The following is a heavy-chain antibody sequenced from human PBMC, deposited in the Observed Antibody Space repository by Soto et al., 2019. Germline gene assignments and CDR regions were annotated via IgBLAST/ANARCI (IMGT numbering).Heavy chain of an antibody. J-gene: IGHJ3*02. CDR1: GGTFSSYA. V-gene: IGHV1-69*13. CDR3: ARDRHYYDSSGYSTGDAFDI. Sequence: EASVKVSCKASGGTFSSYAISWVRQAPGQGLEWMGGIIPIFGTANYAQKFQGRVTITADESTSTAYMELSSLRSEDTAVYYCARDRHYYDSSGYSTGDAFDIWGQGTMVTVSS. D-gene: IGHD3-22*01. CDR2: IIPIFGTA.